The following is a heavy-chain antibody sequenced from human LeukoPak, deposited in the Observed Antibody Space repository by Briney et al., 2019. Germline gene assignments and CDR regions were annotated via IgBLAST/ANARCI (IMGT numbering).Heavy chain of an antibody. CDR3: ARGYCSGGSCYWLGSEYFDY. CDR1: GGSISSSSYY. CDR2: IYYSGST. D-gene: IGHD2-15*01. Sequence: SETLSLTCTVSGGSISSSSYYWGWIRQPPGKGLEWIGSIYYSGSTYYNPSLKSRVTISVDTSKNQFSLKLSSVTAADTAVYYCARGYCSGGSCYWLGSEYFDYWGQGTLVTVSS. J-gene: IGHJ4*02. V-gene: IGHV4-39*07.